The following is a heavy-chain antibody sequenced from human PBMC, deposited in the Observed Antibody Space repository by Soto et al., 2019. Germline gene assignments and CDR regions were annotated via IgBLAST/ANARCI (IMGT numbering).Heavy chain of an antibody. CDR3: ASRAAAHGLDV. D-gene: IGHD6-13*01. V-gene: IGHV5-51*01. J-gene: IGHJ6*02. CDR1: GYSSPNYW. Sequence: ESLKISCKSSGYSSPNYWIAWVRQMPGKGLEWMGIIYPGDSDTRYSPSFQGQVTISADKSISTAYLQWSSLKASDTAMYYCASRAAAHGLDVWGQGTTVTVSS. CDR2: IYPGDSDT.